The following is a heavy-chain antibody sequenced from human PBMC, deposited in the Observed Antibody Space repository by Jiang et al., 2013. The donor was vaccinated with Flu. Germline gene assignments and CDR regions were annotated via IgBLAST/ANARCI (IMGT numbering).Heavy chain of an antibody. Sequence: SGAEVKKPGASVKVSCEASGYTFTSYTVHWVRQAPGQRLEWMGWINPGTGNTKYSEKLQDRATIIMDTSASTAYMELSSLRSEDTGVYYCAKESSSGWPHFDYWGQGTLVTVSS. D-gene: IGHD6-19*01. CDR2: INPGTGNT. J-gene: IGHJ4*02. V-gene: IGHV1-3*01. CDR1: GYTFTSYT. CDR3: AKESSSGWPHFDY.